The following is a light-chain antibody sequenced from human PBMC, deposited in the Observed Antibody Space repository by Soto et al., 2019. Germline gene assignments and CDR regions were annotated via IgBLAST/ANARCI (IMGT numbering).Light chain of an antibody. CDR3: SSYTTRNTEV. CDR1: SSEVGAFNY. CDR2: DVT. Sequence: QSVLAQPASVSGSLGQSISISCIGNSSEVGAFNYVSWYQQHPGKAPQLIIYDVTSRPSGVSNRFSASKSGNTASLTISGLQAEDEADYYCSSYTTRNTEVFGTGTKVTVL. V-gene: IGLV2-14*01. J-gene: IGLJ1*01.